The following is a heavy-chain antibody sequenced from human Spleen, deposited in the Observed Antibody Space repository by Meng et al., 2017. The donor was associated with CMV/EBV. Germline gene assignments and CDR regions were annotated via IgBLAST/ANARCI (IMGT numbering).Heavy chain of an antibody. D-gene: IGHD3-16*01. CDR1: GFTVSSNY. Sequence: GPRGESGGGLIQPGVSLSLSCAALGFTVSSNYMSWVRQAPGKGLEWVSVIYSGGSTYYADSVKGRFTISRDNSKNTLYLQMNSLRAEDTAVYYCARGWAGDYWGQGTLVTVSS. CDR2: IYSGGST. CDR3: ARGWAGDY. J-gene: IGHJ4*02. V-gene: IGHV3-53*01.